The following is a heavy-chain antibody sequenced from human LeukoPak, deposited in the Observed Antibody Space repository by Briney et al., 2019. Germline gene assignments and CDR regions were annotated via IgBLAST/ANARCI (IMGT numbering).Heavy chain of an antibody. CDR3: ARGRLRFLPPV. Sequence: PGGSLRLSCTASGFTFGDYAMNWVRQAPGKGLEWVSSIMTSSSYIYYADSVKGRFTISRDNAKNSLYLQMNSLRAEATAVYYCARGRLRFLPPVWGKGTTVTVSS. V-gene: IGHV3-21*01. J-gene: IGHJ6*04. D-gene: IGHD3-3*01. CDR1: GFTFGDYA. CDR2: IMTSSSYI.